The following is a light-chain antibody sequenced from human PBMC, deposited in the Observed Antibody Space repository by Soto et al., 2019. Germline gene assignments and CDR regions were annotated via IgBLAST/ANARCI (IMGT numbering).Light chain of an antibody. CDR3: QQTYSNFVS. V-gene: IGKV1-39*01. CDR2: AAS. CDR1: QTISTY. J-gene: IGKJ4*01. Sequence: DIQMTQAPSSLSASVVYRVTITCLSSQTISTYLHWFQQKPGKAPNLLIYAASSLQSGVPSRFSGSGSGTDFTLTISSLQPEDFGTYYCQQTYSNFVSFGGGTKVDI.